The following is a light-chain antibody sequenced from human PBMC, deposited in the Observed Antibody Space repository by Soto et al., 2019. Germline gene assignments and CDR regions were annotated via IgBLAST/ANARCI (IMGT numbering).Light chain of an antibody. J-gene: IGKJ2*01. CDR2: GAS. CDR1: QSVSSN. Sequence: EIVMTQSPATLSVSPGVRATLSCRASQSVSSNLAWYQQKPGQAPRLLIYGASTRATDIPARFSGSGSGPEFTLTISSMPSEDFAVYYCEQYNNWPPYTFGQGTKLEIK. CDR3: EQYNNWPPYT. V-gene: IGKV3-15*01.